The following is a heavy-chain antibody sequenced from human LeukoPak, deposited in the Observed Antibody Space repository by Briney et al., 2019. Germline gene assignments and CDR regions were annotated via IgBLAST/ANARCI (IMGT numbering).Heavy chain of an antibody. CDR3: AKDFRYIRHSSGWYGPFFDY. J-gene: IGHJ4*02. CDR1: GYSISSGYY. D-gene: IGHD6-19*01. Sequence: PSETLSLTCTVSGYSISSGYYWGWIRPPPGKGLEWIGSIYHSGSTYYNPSLKSRVTISVDTSKNQFSLKLSSVTAADTALYYCAKDFRYIRHSSGWYGPFFDYWGQGTLVTVSS. CDR2: IYHSGST. V-gene: IGHV4-38-2*02.